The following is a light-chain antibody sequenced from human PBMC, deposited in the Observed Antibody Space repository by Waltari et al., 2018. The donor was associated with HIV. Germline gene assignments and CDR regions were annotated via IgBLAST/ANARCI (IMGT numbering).Light chain of an antibody. V-gene: IGLV1-47*01. J-gene: IGLJ2*01. CDR1: GSNLGTNY. CDR3: AAWDDTLTVV. Sequence: QSVLTQPPSASGTPGQRVTISCSGTGSNLGTNYVYWYQQFPGTAPKLLIYRNNKRPSGVPDRFSGAKSCTSASLAISGLRSDDEADYYCAAWDDTLTVVFGGGTKLTVL. CDR2: RNN.